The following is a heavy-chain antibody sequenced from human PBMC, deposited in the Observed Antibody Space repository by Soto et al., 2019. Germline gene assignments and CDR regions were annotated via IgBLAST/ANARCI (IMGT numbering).Heavy chain of an antibody. V-gene: IGHV3-23*01. CDR3: AKNSGWFNT. CDR1: GFTVSANY. Sequence: GGSLRLSCAASGFTVSANYMGWVRQAPGKGLEWVSTIDGSGGTTYYADSVKGRFTISRDNSINTVFLQMNSLRADDTALYFCAKNSGWFNTWGQGALVTVSS. J-gene: IGHJ5*02. CDR2: IDGSGGTT. D-gene: IGHD3-10*01.